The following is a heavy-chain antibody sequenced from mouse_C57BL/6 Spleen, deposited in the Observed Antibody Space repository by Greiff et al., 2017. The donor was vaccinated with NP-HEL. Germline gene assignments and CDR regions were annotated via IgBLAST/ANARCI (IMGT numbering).Heavy chain of an antibody. D-gene: IGHD2-12*01. CDR2: IYPGDGDT. J-gene: IGHJ4*01. Sequence: VQLQQSGPELVKPGASVKISCKASGYAFSSSWMNWVKQRPGKGLEWIGRIYPGDGDTNYNGKFKGKATLTADKSSSTAYMQLSSLTSEDSAVYFCARRGLLYEMDYWGQGTSVTVSS. CDR3: ARRGLLYEMDY. V-gene: IGHV1-82*01. CDR1: GYAFSSSW.